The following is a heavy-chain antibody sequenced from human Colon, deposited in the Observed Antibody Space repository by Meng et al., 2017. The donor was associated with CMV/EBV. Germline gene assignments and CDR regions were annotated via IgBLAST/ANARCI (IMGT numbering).Heavy chain of an antibody. D-gene: IGHD3-10*01. CDR1: SSSSSNYY. V-gene: IGHV4-39*07. Sequence: SSSSSNYYWGWIRQPPGKGLEWIGNIYYRGNTYYNPSLKSRVTISVDTSKNQFSLKLSSVTAADTAMYYCARAVGITMVRGGSFDYWGQGTLVTVSS. CDR3: ARAVGITMVRGGSFDY. J-gene: IGHJ4*02. CDR2: IYYRGNT.